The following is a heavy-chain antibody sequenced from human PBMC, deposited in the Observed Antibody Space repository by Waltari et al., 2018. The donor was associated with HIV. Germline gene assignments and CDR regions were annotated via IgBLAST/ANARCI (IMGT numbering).Heavy chain of an antibody. CDR2: ISYDGSNK. CDR3: AKGPKLFSGTYDYYGMDV. Sequence: QVQLVESGGGVVQPGRSLRLSCAASGFTFSSYGMHWVRQAPGKGLGWVAVISYDGSNKYYADSVKGRFTISRDNSKNTLYLQMNSLRAEDTAVYYCAKGPKLFSGTYDYYGMDVWGQGTTVTVSS. V-gene: IGHV3-30*18. J-gene: IGHJ6*02. CDR1: GFTFSSYG. D-gene: IGHD3-10*01.